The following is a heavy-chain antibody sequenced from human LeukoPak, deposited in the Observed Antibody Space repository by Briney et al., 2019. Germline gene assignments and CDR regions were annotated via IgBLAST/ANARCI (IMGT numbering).Heavy chain of an antibody. D-gene: IGHD6-19*01. V-gene: IGHV3-23*01. CDR3: VKGPRPDITVAHTVEN. CDR1: GLTFSNYA. Sequence: GGSLRLSCAASGLTFSNYAMSWVRQVPGRGLEWISTISSRGDSTYVADSVKGRFTISRDNSKNSLYLQMNTVRAEDTAVYYCVKGPRPDITVAHTVENWGQGTLVTVSS. J-gene: IGHJ4*02. CDR2: ISSRGDST.